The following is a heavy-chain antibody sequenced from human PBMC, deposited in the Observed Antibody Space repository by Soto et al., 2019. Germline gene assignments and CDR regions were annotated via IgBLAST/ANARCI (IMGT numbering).Heavy chain of an antibody. CDR2: IYYSGST. CDR1: GGTISSWY. V-gene: IGHV4-59*08. Sequence: PSETLSLTCTVSGGTISSWYWSWIRQPPGKGLEWIGYIYYSGSTNCNPSLKSRVTISVDTSKNQFSLKLSSVTAADKAVYYCARSYGSAIDYCGQRSLVPVSA. D-gene: IGHD1-26*01. CDR3: ARSYGSAIDY. J-gene: IGHJ4*02.